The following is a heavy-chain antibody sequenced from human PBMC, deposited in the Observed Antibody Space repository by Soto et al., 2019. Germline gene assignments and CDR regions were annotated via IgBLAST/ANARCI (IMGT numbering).Heavy chain of an antibody. CDR2: ISSDGSRT. V-gene: IGHV3-74*01. CDR3: AGRFDP. J-gene: IGHJ5*02. Sequence: GGSLRLSCAASGFSFSTFWMNWARQVPGKGLVWVSRISSDGSRTDYADSVKGRFTIFRDNAKNMLYLQMNSLKVEDTAVYYCAGRFDPWGQGTPVTVS. CDR1: GFSFSTFW.